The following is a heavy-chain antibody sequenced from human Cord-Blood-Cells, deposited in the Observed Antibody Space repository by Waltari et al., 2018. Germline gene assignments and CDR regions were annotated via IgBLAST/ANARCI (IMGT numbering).Heavy chain of an antibody. CDR2: MNPNSGNK. J-gene: IGHJ3*02. Sequence: QVQLVQSGAEVKKPGASVKVSCTASGYTFTSYDINGVRQASGQGLECRGWMNPNSGNKGDAQKFQGRVSITRNTAISTAYMELSSLRSEDTAVYYCARGTELLIDAFYIWGQGTIVTVPS. V-gene: IGHV1-8*03. CDR3: ARGTELLIDAFYI. D-gene: IGHD1-7*01. CDR1: GYTFTSYD.